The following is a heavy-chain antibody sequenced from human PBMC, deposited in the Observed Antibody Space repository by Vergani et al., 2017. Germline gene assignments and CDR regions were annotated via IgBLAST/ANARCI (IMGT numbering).Heavy chain of an antibody. CDR3: ARDIPTPDSSRWFDP. CDR1: GGSISSYY. D-gene: IGHD6-13*01. J-gene: IGHJ5*02. V-gene: IGHV4-59*01. Sequence: QVQLQESGPGLVKPSETLSLTCTVSGGSISSYYWSWIRQPPGKGLEWIGYIYYSGSTNYNPSLKSRVTISVDTSKNQFSLKLSSVTAADTAVYYCARDIPTPDSSRWFDPWGQGTLVTVSS. CDR2: IYYSGST.